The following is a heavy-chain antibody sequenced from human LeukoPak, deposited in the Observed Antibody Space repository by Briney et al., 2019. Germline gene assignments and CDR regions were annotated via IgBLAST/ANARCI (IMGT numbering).Heavy chain of an antibody. D-gene: IGHD1-7*01. J-gene: IGHJ4*02. CDR3: ARDAGTTYGY. CDR2: IYYSGST. V-gene: IGHV4-59*01. Sequence: SETLSLTCTVSGGSISSYYWSWIRQPPGKGLEWIGYIYYSGSTNYNPSLKSRVTISVDTSKNQFSLKLSSVTAADTAVYYCARDAGTTYGYWGQGTLVTVSS. CDR1: GGSISSYY.